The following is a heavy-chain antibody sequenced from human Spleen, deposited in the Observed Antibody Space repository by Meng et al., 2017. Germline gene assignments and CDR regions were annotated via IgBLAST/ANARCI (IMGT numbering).Heavy chain of an antibody. V-gene: IGHV3-48*04. CDR1: GFTFSSYG. Sequence: GESLKISCAASGFTFSSYGMHWVRQAPGKGLEWVSYISSSSSTIYYADSVKGRFTISRDNAKNSLYLQMNSLRAEDTAVYYCARDPDRSGFYGPYYFDYWGQGTVVTVSS. CDR2: ISSSSSTI. D-gene: IGHD3-22*01. CDR3: ARDPDRSGFYGPYYFDY. J-gene: IGHJ4*01.